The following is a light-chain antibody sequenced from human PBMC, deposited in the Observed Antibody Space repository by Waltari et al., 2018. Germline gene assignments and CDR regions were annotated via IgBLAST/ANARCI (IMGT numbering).Light chain of an antibody. CDR2: GAS. Sequence: EIEMTQSPATLSVSPGERATLSCRASQSVSSNLAWYQQKPGQAPRLLIYGASTRATGIPARFSGSGSGTEFTLTISSLQSEDFAVYYCQQYNNWPYTFGQGTKLEIK. V-gene: IGKV3-15*01. CDR1: QSVSSN. CDR3: QQYNNWPYT. J-gene: IGKJ2*01.